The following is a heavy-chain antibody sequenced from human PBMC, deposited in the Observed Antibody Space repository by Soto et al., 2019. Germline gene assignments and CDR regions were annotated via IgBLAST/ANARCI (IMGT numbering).Heavy chain of an antibody. Sequence: EVQLVESGGGLVQPGGSLRLSCAASGFMFTSHWMTWVRQAPGKGLEWVASLHQDGHEKYYVDSVKGRFTISRDNTRDSLFLQMNSLRAEDTVVYYCARDGGGHYYDTTGYRGYCFAHWGQGALVTVSS. D-gene: IGHD3-22*01. CDR1: GFMFTSHW. J-gene: IGHJ4*02. CDR2: LHQDGHEK. CDR3: ARDGGGHYYDTTGYRGYCFAH. V-gene: IGHV3-7*01.